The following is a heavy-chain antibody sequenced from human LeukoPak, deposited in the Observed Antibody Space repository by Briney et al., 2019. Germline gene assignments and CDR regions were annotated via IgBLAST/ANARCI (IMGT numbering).Heavy chain of an antibody. V-gene: IGHV4-59*01. Sequence: SETLSLTCTVSGGSISSYYWSWIRQPPGKGLEWIGYIYYSGSTNYNPSLKSRVTISIDTSQNQFSLNLSSVTAADTAVYYCARGASGYSYGWGQGTLVAVSS. CDR3: ARGASGYSYG. J-gene: IGHJ4*02. CDR1: GGSISSYY. D-gene: IGHD5-18*01. CDR2: IYYSGST.